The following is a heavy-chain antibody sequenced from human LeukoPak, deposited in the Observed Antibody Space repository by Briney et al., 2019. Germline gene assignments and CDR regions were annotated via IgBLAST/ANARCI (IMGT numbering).Heavy chain of an antibody. CDR2: IIPILGIA. CDR1: GGTFSSYA. J-gene: IGHJ4*02. CDR3: ASAKGYSSSWYDY. V-gene: IGHV1-69*04. Sequence: ASVKVSCKASGGTFSSYAISWVRQAPGQGLEWMGRIIPILGIANYAQKFQGRVTITADKSTSTAYMELSSLRSEDTAVYYCASAKGYSSSWYDYWGQETLVTVSS. D-gene: IGHD6-13*01.